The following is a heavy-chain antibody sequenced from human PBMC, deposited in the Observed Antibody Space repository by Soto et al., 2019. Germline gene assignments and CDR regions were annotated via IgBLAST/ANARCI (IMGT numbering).Heavy chain of an antibody. V-gene: IGHV1-69*13. J-gene: IGHJ6*02. Sequence: ASVKVSCKASGGTFSSYAISWVRQAPGQGLEWMGGIIPIFGTANYAQKFQGRVTITADESTSTAYMELSSLRSEDTAVYYCASGRVGATKVNTPQYYYYYCIDFCGQGTTVTVSS. CDR2: IIPIFGTA. D-gene: IGHD1-26*01. CDR1: GGTFSSYA. CDR3: ASGRVGATKVNTPQYYYYYCIDF.